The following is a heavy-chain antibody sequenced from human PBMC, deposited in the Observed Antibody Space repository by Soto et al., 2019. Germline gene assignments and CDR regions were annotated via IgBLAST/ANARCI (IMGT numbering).Heavy chain of an antibody. CDR3: ARYSSSRIGDYYYYMDV. CDR1: GYTFTGYY. D-gene: IGHD6-13*01. V-gene: IGHV1-2*04. Sequence: GASVKVSCKASGYTFTGYYMHWVRQAPGQGLEWMGWINPNSGGTNYAQKFQGWVTMTRDTSISTAYMELSRLRSDDTAVYYCARYSSSRIGDYYYYMDVWGKGTKVTVSS. CDR2: INPNSGGT. J-gene: IGHJ6*03.